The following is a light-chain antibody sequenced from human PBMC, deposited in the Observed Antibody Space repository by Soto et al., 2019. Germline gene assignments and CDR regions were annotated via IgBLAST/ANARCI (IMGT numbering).Light chain of an antibody. Sequence: ETVMTQSPATLSVSPGERATLACRTSQSVRNNLAWYQQRPGQAPRRLIYGASTRATGVPARFSGSGSGTDFTLTINSLQSEDFAVYFCQQANSFTITFGHGTRLEIK. J-gene: IGKJ5*01. CDR1: QSVRNN. CDR3: QQANSFTIT. CDR2: GAS. V-gene: IGKV3-15*01.